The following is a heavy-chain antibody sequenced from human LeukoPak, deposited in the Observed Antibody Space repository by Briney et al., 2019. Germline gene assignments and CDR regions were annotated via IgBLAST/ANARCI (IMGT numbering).Heavy chain of an antibody. CDR1: GFTFSTYW. CDR2: IKPDGSEK. J-gene: IGHJ4*02. V-gene: IGHV3-7*03. D-gene: IGHD5-24*01. CDR3: ARGQYTDGLSY. Sequence: GGSLRLSCAASGFTFSTYWMTRVRQAPGKGLEWVAIIKPDGSEKYYADSVKGRFTISRDNAENSLFLQMNGLRPEDTAVFYCARGQYTDGLSYWGQGTLVTVSS.